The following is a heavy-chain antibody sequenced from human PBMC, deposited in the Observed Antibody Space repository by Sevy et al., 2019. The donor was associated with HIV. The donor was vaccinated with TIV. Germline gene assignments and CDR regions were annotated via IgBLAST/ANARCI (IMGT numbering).Heavy chain of an antibody. J-gene: IGHJ4*02. CDR1: GYTFTNYC. D-gene: IGHD4-4*01. CDR3: ARADDYNIDY. Sequence: ASVKVSCKASGYTFTNYCMHWVRHAPGEGLEWMGIINPSGRRTSYAQKFQGRVTMTRDTSTTTVYMELTSLRSEDTAVYYYARADDYNIDYWGQGTLVTVSS. CDR2: INPSGRRT. V-gene: IGHV1-46*01.